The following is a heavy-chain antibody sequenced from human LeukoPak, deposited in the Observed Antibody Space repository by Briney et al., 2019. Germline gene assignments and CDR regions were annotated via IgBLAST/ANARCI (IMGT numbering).Heavy chain of an antibody. CDR2: IRSKANSYAT. J-gene: IGHJ4*02. CDR1: GFTFSGSA. CDR3: ARAPLGSNWNYFDY. V-gene: IGHV3-73*01. Sequence: GGSLKLSCAASGFTFSGSAMHWVRQASGKGLEWVGRIRSKANSYATAYAASVKGRFTISRDDSKNTAYLQMNSLKTEDTAAYYCARAPLGSNWNYFDYWGQGTLVTVSS. D-gene: IGHD1-1*01.